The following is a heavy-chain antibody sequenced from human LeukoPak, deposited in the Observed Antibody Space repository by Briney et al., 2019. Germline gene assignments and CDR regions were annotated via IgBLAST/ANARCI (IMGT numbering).Heavy chain of an antibody. CDR3: ARDKRIIAAAGTDWFDP. D-gene: IGHD6-13*01. J-gene: IGHJ5*02. V-gene: IGHV4-4*02. Sequence: SGTLSLTCAVSGGSISSSNWWSWVRQPPGKGLEWIGEIYHSGSTNYNPSLKSRVTISVDKSKNQFSLKLSSVTAADTAVYYCARDKRIIAAAGTDWFDPWGPGTLVTVSS. CDR1: GGSISSSNW. CDR2: IYHSGST.